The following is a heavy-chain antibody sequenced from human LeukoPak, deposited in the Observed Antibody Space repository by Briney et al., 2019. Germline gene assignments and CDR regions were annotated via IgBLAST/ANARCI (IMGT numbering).Heavy chain of an antibody. J-gene: IGHJ6*03. CDR3: ARAITMVRGVINLRGSLYYMDV. D-gene: IGHD3-10*01. CDR2: MNPNSGNT. CDR1: GYTFTSYD. V-gene: IGHV1-8*01. Sequence: GASVKVSCKASGYTFTSYDINWVRQATGQGLEWMGWMNPNSGNTGYAQKFQGRVTMTRNTSISTAYMELSSLRSEDTAVYYCARAITMVRGVINLRGSLYYMDVWGKGTTVTVSS.